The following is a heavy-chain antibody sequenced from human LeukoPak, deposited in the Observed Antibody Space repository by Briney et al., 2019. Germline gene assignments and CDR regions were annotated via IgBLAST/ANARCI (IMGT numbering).Heavy chain of an antibody. Sequence: PGGSLRLSCAASGFTFSSYSMTWVRQAPGKGLEWVSYISSSSIITYYADSVKGRFTVSRDNANNSLFLQMNSLRVEDTAVYYCAREEWFSRTWDYWGQGTLVTVSS. D-gene: IGHD3-3*01. J-gene: IGHJ4*02. CDR1: GFTFSSYS. CDR3: AREEWFSRTWDY. V-gene: IGHV3-48*01. CDR2: ISSSSIIT.